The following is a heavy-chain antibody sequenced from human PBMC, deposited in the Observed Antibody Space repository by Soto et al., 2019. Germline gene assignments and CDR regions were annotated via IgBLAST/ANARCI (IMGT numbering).Heavy chain of an antibody. Sequence: QLQLQESGSGLVKPSQTLSLTCAVSGGSISSGGYSWSWIRRPPGKGLEWIGYIYHSGSTYYNPSLKSQVTLSVDRSKNQFSLQLSSVTAADTAVYSGARRTPFGRWGQGTLVTVSS. CDR3: ARRTPFGR. CDR1: GGSISSGGYS. D-gene: IGHD3-3*01. V-gene: IGHV4-30-2*01. CDR2: IYHSGST. J-gene: IGHJ4*02.